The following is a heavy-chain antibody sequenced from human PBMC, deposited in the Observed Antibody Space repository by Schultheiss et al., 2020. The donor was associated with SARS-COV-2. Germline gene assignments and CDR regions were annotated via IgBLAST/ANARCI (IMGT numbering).Heavy chain of an antibody. J-gene: IGHJ4*02. CDR1: GASMSTHY. CDR2: IHYSGST. CDR3: ARSPLGYFDS. Sequence: SETLSLTCTVSGASMSTHYWTWIRQPPGKGLEWIGCIHYSGSTNYNPSLKSRVTISIDMSKNQFSLKLKSVTAADTAVYFCARSPLGYFDSWGQGTLVTVSS. D-gene: IGHD3-3*01. V-gene: IGHV4-59*11.